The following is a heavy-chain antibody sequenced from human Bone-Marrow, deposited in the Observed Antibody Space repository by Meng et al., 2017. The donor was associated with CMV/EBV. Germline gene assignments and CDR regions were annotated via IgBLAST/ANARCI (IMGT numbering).Heavy chain of an antibody. J-gene: IGHJ2*01. CDR1: GFTFSSYW. D-gene: IGHD2-8*01. V-gene: IGHV3-7*03. Sequence: GESLKISCAASGFTFSSYWMSWVRQAPGKGLEWVANIKQDGSEKYYVDSVKGRFTISRDNAKNSLYLQMNSLRAEDTAVYYCAKDLNGYFDLWGRGTLVTVSS. CDR3: AKDLNGYFDL. CDR2: IKQDGSEK.